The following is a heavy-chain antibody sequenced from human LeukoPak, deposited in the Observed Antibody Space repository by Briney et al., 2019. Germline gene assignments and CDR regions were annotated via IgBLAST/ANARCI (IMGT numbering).Heavy chain of an antibody. V-gene: IGHV3-7*01. J-gene: IGHJ3*02. CDR2: IREHGGET. D-gene: IGHD2-2*01. CDR1: GFTFSNYA. CDR3: ARVERYCSSTSCYLGWGAFDI. Sequence: GGSLRLSCAASGFTFSNYAMNWVRQAPEKGLEWVANIREHGGETYYLDSVRGRFTISRDNAKNSVYLQMNSLRAEDTAVYYCARVERYCSSTSCYLGWGAFDIWGQGTMVTVSS.